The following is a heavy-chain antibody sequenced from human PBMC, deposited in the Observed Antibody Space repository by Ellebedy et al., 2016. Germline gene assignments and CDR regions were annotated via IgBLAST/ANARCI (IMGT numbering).Heavy chain of an antibody. CDR3: ARQRYSSTSSWFDP. CDR1: GYSFNNSW. V-gene: IGHV5-51*01. J-gene: IGHJ5*02. Sequence: GESLKISXKGFGYSFNNSWIGWLRQMPGKGLEWMGIIYPGDSDTRYSPSFQGQVTISADKSINTAYLQWSSLKASDTAIYYCARQRYSSTSSWFDPWGQGTLVTVSS. CDR2: IYPGDSDT. D-gene: IGHD6-13*01.